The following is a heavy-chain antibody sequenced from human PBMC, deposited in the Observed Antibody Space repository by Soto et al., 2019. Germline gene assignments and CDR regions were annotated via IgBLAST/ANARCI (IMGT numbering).Heavy chain of an antibody. Sequence: GESLKISCKGSGYTFSNYWIGWVRQMPGKGLGWMGIIYAGDSDTRYSPSFQGQVTMSADQSISTAYLQWTSLKASDTAIYYCARQETSIGSGYSHWGQGTLVTVSS. CDR3: ARQETSIGSGYSH. D-gene: IGHD3-22*01. V-gene: IGHV5-51*01. J-gene: IGHJ4*02. CDR1: GYTFSNYW. CDR2: IYAGDSDT.